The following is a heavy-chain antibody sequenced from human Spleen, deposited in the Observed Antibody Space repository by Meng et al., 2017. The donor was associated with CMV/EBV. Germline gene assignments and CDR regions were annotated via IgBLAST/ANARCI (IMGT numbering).Heavy chain of an antibody. V-gene: IGHV3-23*01. CDR1: GFTFSSYA. D-gene: IGHD6-13*01. Sequence: GGSLRLSCATSGFTFSSYAMTWVRQAPGKGLEWVSAISASADRTYYADSVKGRFVISRDNSKNTVFLQMNSLRAEDTAVYYCAKAIEAGPAGHFDYWGQGTLVT. CDR2: ISASADRT. J-gene: IGHJ4*02. CDR3: AKAIEAGPAGHFDY.